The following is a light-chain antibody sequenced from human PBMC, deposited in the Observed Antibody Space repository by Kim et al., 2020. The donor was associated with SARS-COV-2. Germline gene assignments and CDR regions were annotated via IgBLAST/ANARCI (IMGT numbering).Light chain of an antibody. CDR1: QNINSY. V-gene: IGKV1-39*01. Sequence: DIQMTQSPSSLAASVGDRVTITCRASQNINSYLNWYQQKPGKAPKLLIYAASTLQGGVPSRFSGSGSGTDFTLTINSLQTEDFATYYCQQSHTAPLLTFGGGTKLEI. CDR2: AAS. J-gene: IGKJ4*01. CDR3: QQSHTAPLLT.